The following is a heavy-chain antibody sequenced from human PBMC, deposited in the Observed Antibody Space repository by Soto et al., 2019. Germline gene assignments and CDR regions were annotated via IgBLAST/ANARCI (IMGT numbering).Heavy chain of an antibody. D-gene: IGHD2-15*01. Sequence: PSLTLSLTCTVSGGSIRSYYWSWIRQPPGKGLEWIGYIYYSGSTNYNPSLKSRVTISVDTSKNQFSLKLSSVTAADTAVFFCARGRASLLVRRWLDPWGQGTLVTVSS. CDR3: ARGRASLLVRRWLDP. J-gene: IGHJ5*02. CDR1: GGSIRSYY. CDR2: IYYSGST. V-gene: IGHV4-59*01.